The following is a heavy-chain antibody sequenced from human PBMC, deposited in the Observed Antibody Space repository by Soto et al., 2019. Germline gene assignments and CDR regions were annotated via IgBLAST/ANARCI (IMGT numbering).Heavy chain of an antibody. Sequence: SETLSLTCTVSGGSISSSSYYWGWIRQPPGKGLEWIGSIYYSGSTYYNPSLKSRVTISVDTSKNQFSLKLSSVTAADTAVYYCAGLYGDYLFLWGQGTLVTVSS. V-gene: IGHV4-39*01. J-gene: IGHJ4*02. CDR3: AGLYGDYLFL. D-gene: IGHD4-17*01. CDR2: IYYSGST. CDR1: GGSISSSSYY.